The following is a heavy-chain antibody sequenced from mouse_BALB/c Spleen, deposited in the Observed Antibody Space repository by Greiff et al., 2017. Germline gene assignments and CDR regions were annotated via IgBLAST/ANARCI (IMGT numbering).Heavy chain of an antibody. V-gene: IGHV1S127*01. D-gene: IGHD2-14*01. J-gene: IGHJ4*01. CDR1: GYTFTSYW. CDR2: IDPSDSYT. Sequence: VQLQQPGAELVKPGASVKMSCKASGYTFTSYWMHWVKQRPGQGLEWIGVIDPSDSYTSYNQKFKGKATLTVDTSSSTAYMQLSSLTSEDSAVYYCTRYRYDAMDYWGQGTSVTVSS. CDR3: TRYRYDAMDY.